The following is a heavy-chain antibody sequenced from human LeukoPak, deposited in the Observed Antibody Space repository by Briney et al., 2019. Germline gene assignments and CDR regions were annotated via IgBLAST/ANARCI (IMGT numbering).Heavy chain of an antibody. CDR2: ISVSGGST. CDR1: GFIFNNYV. Sequence: GGSLRLSCAASGFIFNNYVMNWVRQAPGKGLEWVSLISVSGGSTYYADSVKGRFTISRDNSKNTVYLQMNSLRAEDTALYYCAKDIQGANWGQGTLVTVSS. CDR3: AKDIQGAN. J-gene: IGHJ4*02. V-gene: IGHV3-23*01. D-gene: IGHD5-18*01.